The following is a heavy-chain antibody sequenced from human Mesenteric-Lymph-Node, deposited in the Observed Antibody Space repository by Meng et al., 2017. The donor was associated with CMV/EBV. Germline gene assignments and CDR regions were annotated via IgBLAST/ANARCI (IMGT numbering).Heavy chain of an antibody. J-gene: IGHJ5*02. CDR2: IYYSGST. V-gene: IGHV4-31*03. CDR3: ARGADMWFDP. D-gene: IGHD3-9*01. Sequence: CPVPGGSISSGGYYWSWIRQHPGKGLEWIGYIYYSGSTYYNPSLKSRVTISVDTSKNQFSLKLSSVTAADTAVYYCARGADMWFDPWGQGTLVTVSS. CDR1: GGSISSGGYY.